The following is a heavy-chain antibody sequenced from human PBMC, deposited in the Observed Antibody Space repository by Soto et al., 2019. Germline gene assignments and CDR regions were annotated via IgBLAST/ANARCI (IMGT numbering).Heavy chain of an antibody. CDR2: IWYDGSNK. V-gene: IGHV3-33*01. CDR1: GFTFSSYG. J-gene: IGHJ3*02. D-gene: IGHD6-19*01. Sequence: GGSLRLSCAASGFTFSSYGMHWVRQAPGKGLEWVAVIWYDGSNKYYADSVKGQFTISRDNSKNTLYLQMNSLRAEDTAVYYCARPQAVATVGGAFDIRGQGTMVTVSS. CDR3: ARPQAVATVGGAFDI.